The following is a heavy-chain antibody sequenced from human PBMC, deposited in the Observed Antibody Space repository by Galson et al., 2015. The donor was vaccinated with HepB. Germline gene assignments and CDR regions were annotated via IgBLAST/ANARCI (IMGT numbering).Heavy chain of an antibody. CDR3: VSEGSGWYGAFDI. D-gene: IGHD6-19*01. CDR2: IKGKANGGTP. V-gene: IGHV3-15*01. J-gene: IGHJ3*02. Sequence: SLRLSCAASGFTFSNAWMSWVRQAPGKGLEWVGRIKGKANGGTPDYAAPVKGRFTISRDDAEKTLYLQMNSLETEDTAVYYCVSEGSGWYGAFDIWGQGTMVTVSS. CDR1: GFTFSNAW.